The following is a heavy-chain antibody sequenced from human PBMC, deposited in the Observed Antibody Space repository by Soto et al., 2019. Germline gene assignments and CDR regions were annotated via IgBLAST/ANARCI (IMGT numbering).Heavy chain of an antibody. CDR1: GGSISSGGYY. Sequence: QVQLQESGPGLVKPSQTLSLTCTVSGGSISSGGYYWSWIRQHPGKGLEWIGYIYYSGSTSYNPPLKNRLITSVDTSKNQLSPKLISVVAAATTVYYCGRTGYSSGGYHALDIWGQGTMVTVSS. D-gene: IGHD6-19*01. CDR2: IYYSGST. V-gene: IGHV4-31*03. J-gene: IGHJ3*02. CDR3: GRTGYSSGGYHALDI.